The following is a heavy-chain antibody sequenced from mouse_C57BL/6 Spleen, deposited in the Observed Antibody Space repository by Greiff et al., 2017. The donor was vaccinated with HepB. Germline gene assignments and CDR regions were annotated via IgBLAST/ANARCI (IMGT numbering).Heavy chain of an antibody. Sequence: VKLMESGPELVKPGASVKISCKASGYAFSSSWMNWVKQRPGKGLEWIGRIYPGDGDTNYNGKFKGKATLNADKSSSTAYMQLSSLTSEDSAVYFCARDLNYAMDYWGQGTSVTVSS. CDR3: ARDLNYAMDY. CDR1: GYAFSSSW. J-gene: IGHJ4*01. CDR2: IYPGDGDT. V-gene: IGHV1-82*01.